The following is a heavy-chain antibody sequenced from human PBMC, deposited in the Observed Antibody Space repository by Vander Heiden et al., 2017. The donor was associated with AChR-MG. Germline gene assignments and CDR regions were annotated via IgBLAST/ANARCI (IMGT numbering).Heavy chain of an antibody. V-gene: IGHV3-23*01. D-gene: IGHD3-16*01. CDR2: IIGDGKNN. CDR3: AKNTSRYGVGGGGVF. J-gene: IGHJ3*01. Sequence: EVQLLASGGALVQPGGSLRLPCAADGFTFTPFSRSGVRQAPGKGLDWVSGIIGDGKNNTPPDSWEGPFPGSKGNSGKQGYRQMNSLGAGETAIYYCAKNTSRYGVGGGGVFWGQGTMVTVSS. CDR1: GFTFTPFS.